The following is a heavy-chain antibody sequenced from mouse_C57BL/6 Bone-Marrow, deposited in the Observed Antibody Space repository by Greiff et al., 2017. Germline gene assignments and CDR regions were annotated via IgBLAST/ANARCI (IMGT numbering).Heavy chain of an antibody. J-gene: IGHJ3*01. CDR1: GYTFTSYW. CDR3: ARESYYECAY. D-gene: IGHD2-10*01. CDR2: IDPSVSYT. Sequence: QVQLQQPGAELVMPGASVKLSCKASGYTFTSYWMHWVKQRPGQGLEWIGEIDPSVSYTNYNQKFKGKSTLTVDKSSSTAYMQLSSLTSEDSAVYYCARESYYECAYWGQGTLVTVSA. V-gene: IGHV1-69*01.